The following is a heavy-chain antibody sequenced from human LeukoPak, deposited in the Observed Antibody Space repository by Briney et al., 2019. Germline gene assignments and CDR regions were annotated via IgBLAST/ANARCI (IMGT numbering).Heavy chain of an antibody. CDR3: AELGITMIGGV. D-gene: IGHD3-10*02. V-gene: IGHV3-48*03. J-gene: IGHJ6*04. Sequence: GGSLRLSCAASGLTFSSYEMNWVRQAPGKGLEWVSYISSSGSTIYYADSVKGRFTISRDNAKNSLYLQMNSPRAEDTAVYYCAELGITMIGGVWGKGTTVTISS. CDR2: ISSSGSTI. CDR1: GLTFSSYE.